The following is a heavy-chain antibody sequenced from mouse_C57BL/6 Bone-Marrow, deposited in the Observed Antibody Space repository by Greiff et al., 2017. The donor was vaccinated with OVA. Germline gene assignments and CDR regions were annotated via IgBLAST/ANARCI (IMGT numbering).Heavy chain of an antibody. CDR2: IYPGSGNT. Sequence: VQLQQSGAELARPGASVKLSCKASGYTFTSYYIHWVKQRPGQGLEWIGWIYPGSGNTKYNEKFKGKATLTADTSSSTAYMQLSSLTSEDSAVYYCAREGDWNYAMDYWGQGTSVTVSS. D-gene: IGHD3-3*01. CDR3: AREGDWNYAMDY. CDR1: GYTFTSYY. V-gene: IGHV1-66*01. J-gene: IGHJ4*01.